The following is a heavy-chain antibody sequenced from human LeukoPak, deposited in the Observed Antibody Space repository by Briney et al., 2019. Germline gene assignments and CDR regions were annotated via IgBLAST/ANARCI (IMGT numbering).Heavy chain of an antibody. CDR3: ARVGLYYYYYYMDV. V-gene: IGHV1-2*02. Sequence: ASVKVSCKASGYTFTGYYMHWVRQAPGQGLEWMGWINPNSGGTNYAQKFQGRVTMTRDTPISTAYMELSRLRSDDTAVYYCARVGLYYYYYYMDVWGKGTTVTVSS. CDR2: INPNSGGT. CDR1: GYTFTGYY. J-gene: IGHJ6*03.